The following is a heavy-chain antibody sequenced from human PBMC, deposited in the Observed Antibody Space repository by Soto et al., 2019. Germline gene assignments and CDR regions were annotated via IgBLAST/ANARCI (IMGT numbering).Heavy chain of an antibody. Sequence: PGGSLRLSCAASGFMFSSYSMNWVRQAPGKGLAWVSSISSSSSYIYYADSVKGRFTISRDNAKNSLYLQMNSLRAEDTAVYYCAKRGVSSNSNWFDPWGQGTLVTVSS. D-gene: IGHD6-13*01. CDR3: AKRGVSSNSNWFDP. CDR2: ISSSSSYI. CDR1: GFMFSSYS. V-gene: IGHV3-21*01. J-gene: IGHJ5*02.